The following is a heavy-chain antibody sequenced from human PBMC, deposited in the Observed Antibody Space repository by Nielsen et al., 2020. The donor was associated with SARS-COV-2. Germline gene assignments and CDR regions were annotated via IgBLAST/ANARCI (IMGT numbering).Heavy chain of an antibody. D-gene: IGHD4-17*01. CDR2: IYYSGST. Sequence: WIRQPPGKGPEWIGSIYYSGSTYYNPSLQSRVTISVDPPKNQFSLRWSSVSAADTAVYYCARSPTDQDIFDIWGLGTKVTVS. J-gene: IGHJ3*02. V-gene: IGHV4-39*01. CDR3: ARSPTDQDIFDI.